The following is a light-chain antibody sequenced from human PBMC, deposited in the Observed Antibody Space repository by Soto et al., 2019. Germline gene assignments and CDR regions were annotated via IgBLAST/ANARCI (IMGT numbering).Light chain of an antibody. CDR2: GAS. CDR3: QQYGGSPVYT. J-gene: IGKJ2*01. CDR1: QSVSSNY. V-gene: IGKV3-20*01. Sequence: EIVLTQSPGTLSLSPGERATLSCRASQSVSSNYLAWYQQKPGQAPRLLIFGASTRATDIPDRFSGSGSGTDFTLTISRLEPEDFAVYYCQQYGGSPVYTFGQGTKLEIK.